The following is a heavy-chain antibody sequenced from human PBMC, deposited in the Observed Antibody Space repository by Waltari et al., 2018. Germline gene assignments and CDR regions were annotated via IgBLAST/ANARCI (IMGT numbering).Heavy chain of an antibody. CDR3: ARDLGPGSGYFDS. Sequence: QVQLQQWGAGLLKPSETLSLTCGVSGASFSGHSWIWIRQTPGKGLEWIGEINHSGSIDYNPSLKSRVAISIDTSKGQLSLQMTSVTAADTAVYYCARDLGPGSGYFDSWGQGTLVSVSS. CDR2: INHSGSI. J-gene: IGHJ4*02. CDR1: GASFSGHS. D-gene: IGHD2-15*01. V-gene: IGHV4-34*02.